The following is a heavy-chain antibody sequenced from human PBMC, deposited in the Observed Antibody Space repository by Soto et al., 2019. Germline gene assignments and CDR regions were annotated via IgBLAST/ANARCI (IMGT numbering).Heavy chain of an antibody. V-gene: IGHV3-30*18. J-gene: IGHJ4*02. CDR3: AKDHAVTIFGFDY. CDR1: GFTFSSYG. Sequence: QVQLVESGGGVVQPGRSLRLSCAASGFTFSSYGMHWVRQAPGKGLEWVAGISYDGSNKNYANSVKGRFTISRDNSKNTLYLQMNSLRAEDTAVYYCAKDHAVTIFGFDYWGQGTLVTVSS. CDR2: ISYDGSNK. D-gene: IGHD4-4*01.